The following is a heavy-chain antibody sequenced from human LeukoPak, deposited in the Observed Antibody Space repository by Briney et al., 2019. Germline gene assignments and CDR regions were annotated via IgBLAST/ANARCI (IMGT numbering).Heavy chain of an antibody. CDR1: GFTFSSYA. Sequence: GGSLRLSCAASGFTFSSYAMSWVRQAPGKGLEWVSAISGSGGSTYYADSVKGRFTISRNNSKNTLYLQMNSLRAEDTAVYYCAKGGPHYYDSSGPTGYWGQGTLVTVSS. CDR3: AKGGPHYYDSSGPTGY. D-gene: IGHD3-22*01. J-gene: IGHJ4*02. V-gene: IGHV3-23*01. CDR2: ISGSGGST.